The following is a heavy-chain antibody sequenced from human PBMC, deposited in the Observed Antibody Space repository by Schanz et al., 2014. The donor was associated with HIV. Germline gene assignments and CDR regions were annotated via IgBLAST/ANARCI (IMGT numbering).Heavy chain of an antibody. V-gene: IGHV1-18*01. Sequence: QVQLVQSGAEVKKPGASVKVSCKASGYPFTSYAISWMRQAPGQGPEWMGWINPYNGNTDHVQRFQGRVTMSTDTSTNTAYMELRSLRSDDTAVYYCARTYTGDWSTGADWGQGTLVTVSS. CDR1: GYPFTSYA. CDR3: ARTYTGDWSTGAD. D-gene: IGHD2-21*02. J-gene: IGHJ4*02. CDR2: INPYNGNT.